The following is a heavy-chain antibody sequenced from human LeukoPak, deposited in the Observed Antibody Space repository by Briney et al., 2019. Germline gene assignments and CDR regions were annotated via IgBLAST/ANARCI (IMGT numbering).Heavy chain of an antibody. J-gene: IGHJ4*02. CDR1: GFTFSSYW. CDR3: AREEYSGYDFFDY. Sequence: PGGSLRLSCAASGFTFSSYWMSGVRQAPGKGLEWVANIKQDGSEKYYVDSVKGRFTISRDNAKNSLYLQMNSLRAEDTAVYYCAREEYSGYDFFDYWGQGTLVTVSS. V-gene: IGHV3-7*03. CDR2: IKQDGSEK. D-gene: IGHD5-12*01.